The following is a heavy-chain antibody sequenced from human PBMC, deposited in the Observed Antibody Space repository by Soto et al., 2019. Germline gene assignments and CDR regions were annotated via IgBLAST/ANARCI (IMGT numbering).Heavy chain of an antibody. V-gene: IGHV3-23*01. Sequence: PGGSLRLSCAAPGFTFSSCAMGWVRQAPGEGLQWVSGISGGGKNTYYADSMKGRIAISRDNSKNTLYLQMNSLRVDDTALYYCAKFDGGVSGPVDYWGQGTLVTVSS. CDR3: AKFDGGVSGPVDY. CDR2: ISGGGKNT. D-gene: IGHD3-9*01. J-gene: IGHJ4*02. CDR1: GFTFSSCA.